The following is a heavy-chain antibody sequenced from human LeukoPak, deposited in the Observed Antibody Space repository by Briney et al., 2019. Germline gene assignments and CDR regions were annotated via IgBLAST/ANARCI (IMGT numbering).Heavy chain of an antibody. CDR1: GFTFSSYG. J-gene: IGHJ4*02. CDR3: AKVGLTVTTILDYFDH. CDR2: IRYDGSNK. V-gene: IGHV3-30*02. D-gene: IGHD4-11*01. Sequence: PGGSLRLSCAASGFTFSSYGMHWVRQAPGKGLEWVAFIRYDGSNKYYADSVKGRFTNSRDNSKNTLYLQMNSLRTEDTAVYYCAKVGLTVTTILDYFDHWGQGTLVTVSS.